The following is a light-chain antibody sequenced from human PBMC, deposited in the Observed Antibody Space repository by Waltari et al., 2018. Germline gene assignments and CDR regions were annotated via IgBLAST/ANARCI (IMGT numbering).Light chain of an antibody. J-gene: IGKJ2*01. CDR3: QQYNTYPRT. CDR2: RAS. Sequence: DIQMTQSPPTLSASVGDRVTITCRASQSVSSWLAWYQQKPGKAPNLLIYRASSLESGVPSMFSGSGSGTEFTLTISSLQPDDFATYYCQQYNTYPRTFGQGTKLEIK. CDR1: QSVSSW. V-gene: IGKV1-5*03.